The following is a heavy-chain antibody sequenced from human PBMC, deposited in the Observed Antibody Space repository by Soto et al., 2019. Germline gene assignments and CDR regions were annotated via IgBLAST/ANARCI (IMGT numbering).Heavy chain of an antibody. CDR3: AMVDNYVTTTPQDV. V-gene: IGHV1-18*01. CDR1: GYIFVTYG. CDR2: ISPYSGNT. Sequence: QVQLVQPGDEVRKPGSSVNVSCKASGYIFVTYGIAWLRQAPGKGLEWRGWISPYSGNTHYASKVKGRLTRTTATSTNTAYMELGSLTSDDTAVYDWAMVDNYVTTTPQDVWGQGTTVTVSS. J-gene: IGHJ6*02. D-gene: IGHD3-16*01.